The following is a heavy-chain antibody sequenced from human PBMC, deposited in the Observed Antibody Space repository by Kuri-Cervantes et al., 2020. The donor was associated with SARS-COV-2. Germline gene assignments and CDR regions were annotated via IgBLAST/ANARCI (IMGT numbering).Heavy chain of an antibody. V-gene: IGHV4-34*01. D-gene: IGHD4-17*01. CDR3: ARGSHGY. CDR2: INHGGST. CDR1: GGSFSDYA. Sequence: LETLSLTCAVYGGSFSDYAWTWIHQTPEKGLEWIGQINHGGSTSYNPSLKSRVTISVDTSKKQFSLKLTSVTVADTAVYYCARGSHGYWGQGTLVTVSS. J-gene: IGHJ4*02.